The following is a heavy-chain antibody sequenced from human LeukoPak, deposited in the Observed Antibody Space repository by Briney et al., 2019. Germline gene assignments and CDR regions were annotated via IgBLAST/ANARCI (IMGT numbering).Heavy chain of an antibody. Sequence: GASVKVSCKASGGTFSSYAISWVRQAPGQGLEWMGRIIPIFGTANYAQKFQGRVTITTDESTSTAYMELSSLRFDDTAVYYCARDLFERGGGPGWFDPWGQGTLVTVSS. D-gene: IGHD3-16*01. V-gene: IGHV1-69*05. CDR2: IIPIFGTA. CDR3: ARDLFERGGGPGWFDP. CDR1: GGTFSSYA. J-gene: IGHJ5*02.